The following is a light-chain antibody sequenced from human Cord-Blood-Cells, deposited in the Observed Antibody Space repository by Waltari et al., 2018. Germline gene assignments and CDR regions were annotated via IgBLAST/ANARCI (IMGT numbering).Light chain of an antibody. V-gene: IGKV1-9*01. Sequence: DIQLTQSPSFLSASVGDRVTITCRASQGIRSYLAWYQQKPGKAPKLLIYAASTLQSGVPSRFSGSGSWTEFTLTISSLQPEDFATYYCQQLNSYLITFGQGTLLEIK. J-gene: IGKJ5*01. CDR1: QGIRSY. CDR3: QQLNSYLIT. CDR2: AAS.